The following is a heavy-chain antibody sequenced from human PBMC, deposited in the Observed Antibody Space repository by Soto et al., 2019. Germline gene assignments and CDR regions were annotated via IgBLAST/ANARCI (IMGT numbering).Heavy chain of an antibody. Sequence: SGLTLVNPTQTLTLTYTFSGLSLSTSGVPVGWIRHPPGKALERLSLIYWGDDKGYTASLKSRLTITKDNSKNQVILTMTNMDHVDPPLYYCANRRYDSTGYYEFDYWGQVTLST. CDR3: ANRRYDSTGYYEFDY. V-gene: IGHV2-5*02. J-gene: IGHJ4*02. CDR1: GLSLSTSGVP. CDR2: IYWGDDK. D-gene: IGHD3-22*01.